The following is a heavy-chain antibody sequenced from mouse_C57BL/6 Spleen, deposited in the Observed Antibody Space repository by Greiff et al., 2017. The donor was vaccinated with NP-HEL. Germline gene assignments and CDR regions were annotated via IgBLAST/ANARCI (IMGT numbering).Heavy chain of an antibody. CDR2: ILPGSGST. D-gene: IGHD1-1*01. Sequence: VQLKQSGAELMKPGASVKLSCKATGYTFTGYWIEWVKQRPGHGLEWIGEILPGSGSTNYNEKFKGKATFTADTSSNTAYMQLSSLTTEDSAIYYCARSPYYYGSSYKYFDVWGTGTTVTVSS. CDR3: ARSPYYYGSSYKYFDV. J-gene: IGHJ1*03. V-gene: IGHV1-9*01. CDR1: GYTFTGYW.